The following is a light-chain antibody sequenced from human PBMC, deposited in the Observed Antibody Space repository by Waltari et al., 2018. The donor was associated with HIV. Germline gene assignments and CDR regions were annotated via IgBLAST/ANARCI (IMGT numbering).Light chain of an antibody. CDR3: QQYSNRPPWT. Sequence: MVVTQSPATVSVSLGERATLSCRASHSVGINLAWYQQKPGQAPRLLIYGASTRVTDIPGRFSGSGSGTDFTLTSSSLQSEGSAVYYCQQYSNRPPWTFGQGTKVEI. J-gene: IGKJ1*01. CDR1: HSVGIN. CDR2: GAS. V-gene: IGKV3-15*01.